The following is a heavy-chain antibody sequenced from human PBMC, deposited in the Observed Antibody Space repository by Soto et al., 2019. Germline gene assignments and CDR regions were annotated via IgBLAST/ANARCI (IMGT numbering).Heavy chain of an antibody. Sequence: GGSLRLSCAASGFTFSSYGMHWVRQAPGKGLEWVAVIWYDGSNKYYADSVKGRFTISRDNSKNTLYLQMNSLRAEDTAVYYCARVGGIYSGFPLEQYGMDVWGQGTTVTVSS. CDR3: ARVGGIYSGFPLEQYGMDV. J-gene: IGHJ6*02. CDR1: GFTFSSYG. V-gene: IGHV3-33*01. CDR2: IWYDGSNK. D-gene: IGHD5-12*01.